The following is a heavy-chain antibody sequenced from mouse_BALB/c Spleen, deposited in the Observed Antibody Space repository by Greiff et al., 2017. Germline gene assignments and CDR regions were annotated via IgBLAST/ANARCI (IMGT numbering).Heavy chain of an antibody. CDR1: GYTFTSYW. CDR2: INPSTGYT. V-gene: IGHV1-7*01. CDR3: ASGRLRFAY. Sequence: VQLQQSGAELAKPGASVKMSCKASGYTFTSYWMHWVKQRPGQGLEWIGYINPSTGYTEYNQKFKDKATLTADKSSSTAYMQLSSLTSEDSAVYYCASGRLRFAYWGQGTLVTVSA. D-gene: IGHD2-4*01. J-gene: IGHJ3*01.